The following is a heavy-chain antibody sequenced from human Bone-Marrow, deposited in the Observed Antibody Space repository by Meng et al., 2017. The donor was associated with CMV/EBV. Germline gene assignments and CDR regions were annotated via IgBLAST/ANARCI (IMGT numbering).Heavy chain of an antibody. Sequence: SETLSLTCAGYGGSFSGYYWGWIRQPPGKGLEWIGSIYYSGSTYYNPTLKSRVTISVDTSKNQFSLKLSSVTAADTAVYYCARVPGWHYYGSGSCGRGPDFWGQGTLVTVSS. CDR2: IYYSGST. D-gene: IGHD3-10*01. J-gene: IGHJ4*02. CDR1: GGSFSGYY. V-gene: IGHV4-34*01. CDR3: ARVPGWHYYGSGSCGRGPDF.